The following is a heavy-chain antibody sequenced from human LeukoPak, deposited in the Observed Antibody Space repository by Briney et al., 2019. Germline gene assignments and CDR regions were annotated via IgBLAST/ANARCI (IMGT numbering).Heavy chain of an antibody. V-gene: IGHV3-30*02. D-gene: IGHD2-2*01. CDR1: GFTFSSYG. J-gene: IGHJ3*02. Sequence: GGSLRLSCAASGFTFSSYGMHWVRKAPGKGLEWVAFIRYDGSNKYYADSVKGRFTISRDNSKNTLYLQMNSLRAEDTAVYYCAKDSVVVVPAAPSDAFDIWGQGTMVTVSS. CDR3: AKDSVVVVPAAPSDAFDI. CDR2: IRYDGSNK.